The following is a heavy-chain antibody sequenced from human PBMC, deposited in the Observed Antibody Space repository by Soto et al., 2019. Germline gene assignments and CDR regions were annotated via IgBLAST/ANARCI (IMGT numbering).Heavy chain of an antibody. CDR3: ARCSGGTCYASYAFDI. D-gene: IGHD2-15*01. J-gene: IGHJ3*02. CDR1: GYAFTIFV. CDR2: TAANNGYT. V-gene: IGHV1-18*01. Sequence: QVQLVQSGIEVKNPGASVKVSCKASGYAFTIFVLSWVRQAPGQGLEWMGGTAANNGYTKYAQNLQGRVTLITDTSTSTAYMELRSLMYDDTAVYYCARCSGGTCYASYAFDIWGQGTMVTVSS.